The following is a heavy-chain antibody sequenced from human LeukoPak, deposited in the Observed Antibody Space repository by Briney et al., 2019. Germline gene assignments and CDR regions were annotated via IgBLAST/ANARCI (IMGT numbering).Heavy chain of an antibody. Sequence: GGSLRLSCAASGFTFSRYWMSWIRQAPGKGLEWLSYISSTTSYTDYADSVKGRFTISRDNAKNSLYLQMNSLRAEDTAVYYCARSSYTSGSSYFDYWGQGTLVTVSS. CDR2: ISSTTSYT. D-gene: IGHD3-10*01. V-gene: IGHV3-11*03. J-gene: IGHJ4*02. CDR1: GFTFSRYW. CDR3: ARSSYTSGSSYFDY.